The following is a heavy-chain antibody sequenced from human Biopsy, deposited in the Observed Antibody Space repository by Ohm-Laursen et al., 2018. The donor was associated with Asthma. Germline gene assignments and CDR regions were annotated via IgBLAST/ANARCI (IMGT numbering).Heavy chain of an antibody. Sequence: LSLTCAASRFTYEMHWVRQAPGKGLEWVAVISYDGSGIYYADSVKGRFAISRDNSKNTLSLQMNSLTAEDTAVYYCAREGVAGTHIEDWGQGTLVTVSS. CDR3: AREGVAGTHIED. CDR2: ISYDGSGI. J-gene: IGHJ4*02. V-gene: IGHV3-30*09. D-gene: IGHD6-19*01. CDR1: RFTYE.